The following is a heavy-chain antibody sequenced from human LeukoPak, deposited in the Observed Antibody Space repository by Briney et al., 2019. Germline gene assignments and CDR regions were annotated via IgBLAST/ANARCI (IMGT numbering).Heavy chain of an antibody. CDR2: IYYSGST. Sequence: SETLSLTCTVCGGSISSYYWSWIRQPPGMGLEWIGYIYYSGSTNYNPSLKSRVTISVDTSKNQFSLKLSSVTAADTAVYYCASDILTGYYGMDVWGQGTTVTVSS. CDR3: ASDILTGYYGMDV. CDR1: GGSISSYY. D-gene: IGHD3-9*01. V-gene: IGHV4-59*01. J-gene: IGHJ6*02.